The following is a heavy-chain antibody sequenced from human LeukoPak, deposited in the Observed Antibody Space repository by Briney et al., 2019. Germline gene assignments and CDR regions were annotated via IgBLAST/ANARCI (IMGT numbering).Heavy chain of an antibody. V-gene: IGHV1-69*05. CDR1: GYTFTDFY. Sequence: GASVKVSCKASGYTFTDFYIHWVRQAPGQGLEWMGGIIPIFGTANYAQKFQGRVTITTDESTSTAYMELSSLRSEDTAVYYCARQLSTWGQGTLVTVSS. CDR3: ARQLST. D-gene: IGHD2-15*01. CDR2: IIPIFGTA. J-gene: IGHJ4*02.